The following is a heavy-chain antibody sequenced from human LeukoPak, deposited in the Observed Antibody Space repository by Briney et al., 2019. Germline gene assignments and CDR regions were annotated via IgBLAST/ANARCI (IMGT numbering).Heavy chain of an antibody. D-gene: IGHD5-24*01. CDR3: ARFRDGRYYYMDV. CDR1: GGTFSSYA. J-gene: IGHJ6*03. V-gene: IGHV1-69*05. Sequence: SVKVFCKASGGTFSSYAISWVRQAPGQGLEWMGGIIPIFGTANYAQKFQGRVTITTDESTSTAYMELSSLRSEDTAVYYCARFRDGRYYYMDVWGKGTTVTVSS. CDR2: IIPIFGTA.